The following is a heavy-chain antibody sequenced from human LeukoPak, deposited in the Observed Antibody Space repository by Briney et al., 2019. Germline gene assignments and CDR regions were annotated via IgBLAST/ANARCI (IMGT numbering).Heavy chain of an antibody. CDR3: ARGSGPRTSDFSGYAY. CDR2: IYTSGST. Sequence: SETLSLTCTVSGGSISSYYWSWIRQPAGKGLEWIGRIYTSGSTNYNPSLKSRVTMSVDTSKNQFSLKLSSVTAADTAVYYCARGSGPRTSDFSGYAYWGQGTLVTVSS. D-gene: IGHD5-12*01. V-gene: IGHV4-4*07. J-gene: IGHJ4*02. CDR1: GGSISSYY.